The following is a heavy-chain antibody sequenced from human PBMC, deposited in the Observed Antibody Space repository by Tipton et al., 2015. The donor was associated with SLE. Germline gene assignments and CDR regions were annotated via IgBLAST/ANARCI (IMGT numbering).Heavy chain of an antibody. D-gene: IGHD1-1*01. CDR2: IWYDGSNK. Sequence: SLRLSCAASGFTFSSYGMHWVRQAPGKGLAWVAVIWYDGSNKYYADSVKGRFTISRDNSKNTLYLQMNSLRAEDTAVYYCASQLTILDAYDIWGQGTMVTVSS. J-gene: IGHJ3*02. V-gene: IGHV3-33*01. CDR1: GFTFSSYG. CDR3: ASQLTILDAYDI.